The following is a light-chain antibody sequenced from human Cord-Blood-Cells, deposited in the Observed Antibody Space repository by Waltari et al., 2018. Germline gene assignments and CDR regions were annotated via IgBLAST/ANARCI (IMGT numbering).Light chain of an antibody. CDR2: DVS. V-gene: IGLV2-14*01. Sequence: QYALTQPASVSASPGQSLTLPCTGASSAVGGYNYVSWYQQHPAKAPKLMIYDVSNRPSGVSNRFSGSKSGNTASLTISGLQAEDEADYYCSSYTSSSTRVFGGGTKLTVL. CDR3: SSYTSSSTRV. J-gene: IGLJ3*02. CDR1: SSAVGGYNY.